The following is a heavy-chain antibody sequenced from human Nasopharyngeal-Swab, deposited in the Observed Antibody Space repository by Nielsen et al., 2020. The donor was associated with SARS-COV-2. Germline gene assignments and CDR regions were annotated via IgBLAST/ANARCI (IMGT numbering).Heavy chain of an antibody. Sequence: GESLKISCAASGFTFSSYAMHWVRQAPGKGLEWVSAISGSGGSTYYADSVKGRFTISRDNSKNTLYLQMNSLRAEDTAVYYCAKDTPGSSGWYAPFDYWGQGTLVTVSS. V-gene: IGHV3-23*01. CDR2: ISGSGGST. CDR1: GFTFSSYA. J-gene: IGHJ4*02. D-gene: IGHD6-19*01. CDR3: AKDTPGSSGWYAPFDY.